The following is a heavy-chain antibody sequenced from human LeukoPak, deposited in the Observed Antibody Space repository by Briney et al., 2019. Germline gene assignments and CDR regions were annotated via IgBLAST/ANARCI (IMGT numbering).Heavy chain of an antibody. V-gene: IGHV4-59*08. Sequence: SETLSLTCTVSGGSISSYYWSWIRRPPGNGLEWIGYIYYSGSTNYSPSLKSRVTISVDTSKNQFSLKLSSVTAADTAVYYCARGPYYYDSSGCFDYWGQGTLVSVSS. CDR1: GGSISSYY. D-gene: IGHD3-22*01. CDR2: IYYSGST. CDR3: ARGPYYYDSSGCFDY. J-gene: IGHJ4*02.